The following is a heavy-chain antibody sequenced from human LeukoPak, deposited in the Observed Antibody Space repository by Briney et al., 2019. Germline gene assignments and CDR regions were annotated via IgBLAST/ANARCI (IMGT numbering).Heavy chain of an antibody. CDR1: GFTFSDPY. V-gene: IGHV3-11*01. CDR3: AKGSPVLLWFGELPPEIAFDY. D-gene: IGHD3-10*01. J-gene: IGHJ4*02. Sequence: GGSLRLSSVAPGFTFSDPYMSWLPQAPGKGLECRSYIRGSGTELNYADSVRGRFTISRDNAKNLLYLQMNDLRVEDTAVYYCAKGSPVLLWFGELPPEIAFDYWGQGTLVTVSS. CDR2: IRGSGTEL.